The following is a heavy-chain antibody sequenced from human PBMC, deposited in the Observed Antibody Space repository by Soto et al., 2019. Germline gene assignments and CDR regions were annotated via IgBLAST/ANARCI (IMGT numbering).Heavy chain of an antibody. CDR3: ARCTVDNWRYYYYYGMDV. D-gene: IGHD1-1*01. CDR2: IVVGSGNT. Sequence: GASVKVSCKASGFTFTSSAMQWVRQARGQRLEWIGWIVVGSGNTNYAQKFQERVTITRDMSTSTAYMELSSLRSEDTAVYYCARCTVDNWRYYYYYGMDVWGQGTTVTVSS. J-gene: IGHJ6*02. CDR1: GFTFTSSA. V-gene: IGHV1-58*02.